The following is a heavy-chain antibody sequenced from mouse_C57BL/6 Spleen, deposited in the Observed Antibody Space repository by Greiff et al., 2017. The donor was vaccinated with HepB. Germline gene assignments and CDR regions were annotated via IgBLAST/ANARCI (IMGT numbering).Heavy chain of an antibody. CDR2: ISSGSSTI. D-gene: IGHD1-1*01. Sequence: EVKLMESGGGLVKPGGSLKLSCAASGFTFSDYGMHWVRQAPEKGLEWVAYISSGSSTIYYADTVKGRFTISRDNAKNTLFLQMTSLRSEDTAMYYCARGHYYGSSYNFDYWGQGTTLTVSS. V-gene: IGHV5-17*01. CDR1: GFTFSDYG. CDR3: ARGHYYGSSYNFDY. J-gene: IGHJ2*01.